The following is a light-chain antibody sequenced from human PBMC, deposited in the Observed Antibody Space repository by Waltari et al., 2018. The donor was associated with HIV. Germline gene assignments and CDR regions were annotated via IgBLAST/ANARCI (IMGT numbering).Light chain of an antibody. V-gene: IGLV2-11*01. Sequence: QSALTQPRSVTGSPGQSVTISCTGTSSDVGGYNYVSWYQQHPGKAPRRIIYDVRKRPSGVTERFSGTHSGNTASLTVSGFQAEDEVHYYCCSYAGSHTPWVFGGGTKVTVL. J-gene: IGLJ3*02. CDR1: SSDVGGYNY. CDR3: CSYAGSHTPWV. CDR2: DVR.